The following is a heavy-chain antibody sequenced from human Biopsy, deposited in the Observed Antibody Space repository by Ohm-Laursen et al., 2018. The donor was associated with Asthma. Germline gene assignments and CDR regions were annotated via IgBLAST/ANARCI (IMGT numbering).Heavy chain of an antibody. V-gene: IGHV1-3*01. CDR1: GYTFINYA. CDR2: INSDNGNT. Sequence: GASVKVSCKASGYTFINYAIHWVRQAPGQRLEWMGWINSDNGNTKYSQNFQGRVTIIRDTSASTSYMELSSLRSEDTAVYYCARTYYDFLTGQVDDAFALWGQGTMVTVSS. CDR3: ARTYYDFLTGQVDDAFAL. J-gene: IGHJ3*01. D-gene: IGHD3-9*01.